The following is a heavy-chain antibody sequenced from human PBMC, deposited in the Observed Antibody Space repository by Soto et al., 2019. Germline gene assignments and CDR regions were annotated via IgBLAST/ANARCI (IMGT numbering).Heavy chain of an antibody. CDR3: AKGRVGSGSLTPRVDF. J-gene: IGHJ4*02. CDR1: GFTFNNYA. D-gene: IGHD3-10*01. Sequence: EVQLLESGGGLVQPGGSLRLSCAASGFTFNNYAMSWVRQAPGKGLEWVSAISGGGDTTSYADSVKGRFTVSRDGSKNTLYLQMNSPRAEDTAVYYCAKGRVGSGSLTPRVDFWGQGTLVTVSS. V-gene: IGHV3-23*01. CDR2: ISGGGDTT.